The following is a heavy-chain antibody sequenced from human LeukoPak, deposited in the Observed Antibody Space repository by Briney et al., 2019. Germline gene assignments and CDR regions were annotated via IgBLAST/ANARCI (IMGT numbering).Heavy chain of an antibody. Sequence: SETLSLTCTVSGGSISSSSYYWGWIRQPPGKGLEWIGNVYYSGSTYYNPSLKSRVTISVDTSKNQFSLKLSSVTAADTAVYFCARTYNDTSGNLNQAFDIWGQGTLVTVSS. CDR3: ARTYNDTSGNLNQAFDI. CDR1: GGSISSSSYY. V-gene: IGHV4-39*01. D-gene: IGHD3-22*01. CDR2: VYYSGST. J-gene: IGHJ3*02.